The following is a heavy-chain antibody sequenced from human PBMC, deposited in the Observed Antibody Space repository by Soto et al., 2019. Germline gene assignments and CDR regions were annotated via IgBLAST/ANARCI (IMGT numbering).Heavy chain of an antibody. CDR2: IYYSGST. V-gene: IGHV4-61*01. CDR3: ASRGVTMVRGVIIGPHYYGMDV. J-gene: IGHJ6*02. CDR1: GGSVSSGSYY. Sequence: SETLSLTCTVSGGSVSSGSYYWSWIRQPPGKGLEWIGYIYYSGSTNYNPSLKSRVTMSVDTSKNQFSLKLSSVTAADTAVYYCASRGVTMVRGVIIGPHYYGMDVWGQGTTVTVSS. D-gene: IGHD3-10*01.